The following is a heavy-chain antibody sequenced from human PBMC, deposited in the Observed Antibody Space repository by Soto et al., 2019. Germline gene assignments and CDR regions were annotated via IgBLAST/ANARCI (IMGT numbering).Heavy chain of an antibody. CDR1: GFSFSSYS. CDR3: VKGTCYFVRSDGFDI. D-gene: IGHD4-17*01. J-gene: IGHJ3*02. CDR2: ISSRSGYI. Sequence: EVQLVESGGGLVKPGGSLRLSCAGSGFSFSSYSMNWVRLAPGKGLECVSSISSRSGYIYYADSIRGRFTISRGNAKNSLYLQSSCLRAEDTAVDYCVKGTCYFVRSDGFDILGQGRMGTVSS. V-gene: IGHV3-21*06.